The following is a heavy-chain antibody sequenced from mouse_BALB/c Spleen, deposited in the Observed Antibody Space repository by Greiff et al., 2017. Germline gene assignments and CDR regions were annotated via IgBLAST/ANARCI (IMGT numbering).Heavy chain of an antibody. Sequence: EVQLVESGPGLVKPSQSLSLTCSVTGYSITSGYYWTWIRQFPGNKLEWMGYISYDGSNNYNPSLKNRISITRDTSKNQFFLKLNSVTTEDTATYYCARDDYESYWYFDVWGAGTTVTVSS. CDR2: ISYDGSN. CDR3: ARDDYESYWYFDV. CDR1: GYSITSGYY. V-gene: IGHV3-6*02. D-gene: IGHD2-4*01. J-gene: IGHJ1*01.